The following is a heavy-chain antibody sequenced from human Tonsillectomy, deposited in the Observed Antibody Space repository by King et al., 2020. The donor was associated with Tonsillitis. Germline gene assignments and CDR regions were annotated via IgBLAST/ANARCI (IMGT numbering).Heavy chain of an antibody. Sequence: EVQLVESGAEVKKPGESLKISCQGSGYSFPNYWIIWVRQMPGKGLEWMGRINPSDSFTDYSPSFQGHVTVSVDKSISTAYLHWSSLKSSDTAIYYCARIMMITFGGVLVGNWFDSWGQGTLVTVSS. V-gene: IGHV5-10-1*03. J-gene: IGHJ5*01. CDR2: INPSDSFT. D-gene: IGHD3-16*02. CDR1: GYSFPNYW. CDR3: ARIMMITFGGVLVGNWFDS.